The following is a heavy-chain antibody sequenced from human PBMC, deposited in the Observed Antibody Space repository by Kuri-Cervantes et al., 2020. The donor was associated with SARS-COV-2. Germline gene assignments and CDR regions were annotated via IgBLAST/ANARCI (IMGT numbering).Heavy chain of an antibody. D-gene: IGHD2/OR15-2a*01. CDR2: ISDYNGDT. V-gene: IGHV1-18*01. J-gene: IGHJ6*03. CDR3: ARQVLLIFYYYMDV. CDR1: GYTFTTFG. Sequence: ASVKVSCKASGYTFTTFGLSWVRQAPGQGLEWMGWISDYNGDTKYAQKFQGRVTMTTDTSTTTVYMELRSLRSDDTAVYYCARQVLLIFYYYMDVWGKGTTVTVSS.